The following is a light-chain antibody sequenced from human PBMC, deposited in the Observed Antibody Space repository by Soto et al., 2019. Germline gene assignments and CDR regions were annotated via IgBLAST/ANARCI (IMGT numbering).Light chain of an antibody. CDR1: QSVSSSS. Sequence: EIVLTQSPGTLSLSPGERATLSCRASQSVSSSSLAWYQQKPGQAPRLLIYGASTRATGIPDRFSGSGSGTDFTLTISGLEPEEFAVYYCQQYGSSPWTFGQGTKVEIK. CDR3: QQYGSSPWT. V-gene: IGKV3-20*01. CDR2: GAS. J-gene: IGKJ1*01.